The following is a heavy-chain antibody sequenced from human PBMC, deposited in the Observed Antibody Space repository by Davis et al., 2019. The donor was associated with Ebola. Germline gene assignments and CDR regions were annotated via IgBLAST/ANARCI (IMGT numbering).Heavy chain of an antibody. Sequence: GGSLRLSCAASGFTFSNHAMNWLRQAPGKGLEWVSGISGSGAFTYFADSVKGRFTVSRDNSKNTLYLQMNNLRPEDTAVYYCAKCGRGDWNDGLDVWGKGTTVTVSS. CDR1: GFTFSNHA. J-gene: IGHJ6*04. V-gene: IGHV3-23*01. CDR3: AKCGRGDWNDGLDV. CDR2: ISGSGAFT. D-gene: IGHD1-1*01.